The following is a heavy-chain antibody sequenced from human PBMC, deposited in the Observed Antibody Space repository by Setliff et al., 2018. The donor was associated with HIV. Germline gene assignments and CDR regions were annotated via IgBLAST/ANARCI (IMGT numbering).Heavy chain of an antibody. Sequence: ASVKVSCKASGGTFSSYAISWVRQAPGQGLEWMGGIIPILGVANYAQRFQGKVTITEEKSTSTAYMELTSLRFDDTAMYYCVRGVQSPPHYSYYYMDVWGEGTMVTVSS. CDR3: VRGVQSPPHYSYYYMDV. CDR1: GGTFSSYA. CDR2: IIPILGVA. V-gene: IGHV1-69*10. J-gene: IGHJ6*03. D-gene: IGHD3-3*01.